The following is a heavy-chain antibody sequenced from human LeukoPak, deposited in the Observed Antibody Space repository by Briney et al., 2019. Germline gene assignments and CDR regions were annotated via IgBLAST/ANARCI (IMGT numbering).Heavy chain of an antibody. CDR2: IKQDGSEK. CDR1: GFTFSSYW. D-gene: IGHD4-11*01. Sequence: GGSLRLSCAASGFTFSSYWTSWVRQAPGKGLEWVANIKQDGSEKYYVDSVKGRFTISRDNAKNSLYLQMNSLRAEDTAVYYCARRLGDYYYYGMDVWGKGTTVTVSS. J-gene: IGHJ6*04. V-gene: IGHV3-7*03. CDR3: ARRLGDYYYYGMDV.